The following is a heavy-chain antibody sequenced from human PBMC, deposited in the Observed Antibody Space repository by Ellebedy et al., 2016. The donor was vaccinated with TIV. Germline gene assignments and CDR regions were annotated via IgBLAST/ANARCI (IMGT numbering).Heavy chain of an antibody. CDR3: ARHFPLYGTYYFYYMDV. Sequence: GGSLRLXXLASGFTLSTIWMNWVRQAPENGLEWVANIQKDGTETFYVGSVKGRFTISRDNANNSLYLQMNSLRAEDTDVYYCARHFPLYGTYYFYYMDVWGKGTTVTVSS. D-gene: IGHD2/OR15-2a*01. CDR1: GFTLSTIW. J-gene: IGHJ6*03. V-gene: IGHV3-7*01. CDR2: IQKDGTET.